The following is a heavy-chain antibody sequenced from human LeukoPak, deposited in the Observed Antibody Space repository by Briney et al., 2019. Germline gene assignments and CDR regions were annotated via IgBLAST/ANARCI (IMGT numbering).Heavy chain of an antibody. V-gene: IGHV3-53*01. CDR3: ASARLRVLEGLLIFDD. J-gene: IGHJ4*02. CDR1: GFTVSYIY. CDR2: IYSGGST. Sequence: TGGSLRLSCAASGFTVSYIYMSWVRQAPGKGLEWVSVIYSGGSTYYADSVKGRFTISRDNSKDTLYLQMNSLRAEDTAVYYCASARLRVLEGLLIFDDWGQGTLVTVSS. D-gene: IGHD3-3*01.